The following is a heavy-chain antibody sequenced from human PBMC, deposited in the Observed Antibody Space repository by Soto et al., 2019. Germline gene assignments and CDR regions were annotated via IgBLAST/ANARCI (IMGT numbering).Heavy chain of an antibody. CDR3: ARGRYGDY. CDR2: ISAHNGNT. J-gene: IGHJ4*02. Sequence: QVHLVQSGAEVKKLGASVKVSCKGSGYGFTTYGITWVRQAPGQGLEWMAWISAHNGNTNYAQNLQGRVTVTRDTSTSTAYMELRSLRSDDTAVYYCARGRYGDYWGQGALVTVSS. V-gene: IGHV1-18*01. CDR1: GYGFTTYG. D-gene: IGHD1-1*01.